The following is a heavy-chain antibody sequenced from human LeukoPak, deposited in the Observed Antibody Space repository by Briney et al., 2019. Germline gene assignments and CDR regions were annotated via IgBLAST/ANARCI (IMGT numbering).Heavy chain of an antibody. J-gene: IGHJ4*02. D-gene: IGHD3-10*01. CDR2: ISAYNGNT. Sequence: ASVKVSCKASGYTFTSYGISWVRQAPGQGLEWMGWISAYNGNTNYAQKLQGRVTMTTDTSTSTAYMELRSLRSDDTAVYYCARQRRELKRGGSGYYGSGSYSIAYYFDYWGQGTLVTVSS. CDR1: GYTFTSYG. CDR3: ARQRRELKRGGSGYYGSGSYSIAYYFDY. V-gene: IGHV1-18*04.